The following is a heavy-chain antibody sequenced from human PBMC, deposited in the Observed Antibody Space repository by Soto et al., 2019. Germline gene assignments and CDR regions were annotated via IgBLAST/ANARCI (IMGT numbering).Heavy chain of an antibody. CDR2: IWYDGSNK. D-gene: IGHD2-15*01. V-gene: IGHV3-33*01. J-gene: IGHJ5*02. CDR1: GFTFSSYG. Sequence: QVQLVESGGGVVQPGRSLRLSCAASGFTFSSYGMHWVRQAPGKGLEWVAVIWYDGSNKYYADSVKGRFTISRDNSKNTLYVKMHSVRAEDRAVYYCARDRDCSGGGCYGDWFDPWGQGTLVTVSS. CDR3: ARDRDCSGGGCYGDWFDP.